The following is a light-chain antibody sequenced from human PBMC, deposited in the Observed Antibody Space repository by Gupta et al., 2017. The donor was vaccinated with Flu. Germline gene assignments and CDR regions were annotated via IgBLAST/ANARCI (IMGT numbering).Light chain of an antibody. Sequence: QSALTQPRSVSGSPGQSVTISCTGATSDFVSWYRQHPGTAPKFIIYDVTKRPPGVPNRFSGSKPGNTASLTISGLQVEDEADYYCSSYAGINNFVIFGGGTKLTVL. J-gene: IGLJ2*01. CDR2: DVT. CDR3: SSYAGINNFVI. V-gene: IGLV2-11*01. CDR1: TSDFV.